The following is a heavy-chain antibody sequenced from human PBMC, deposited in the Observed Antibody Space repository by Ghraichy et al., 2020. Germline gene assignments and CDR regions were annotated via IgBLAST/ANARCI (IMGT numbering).Heavy chain of an antibody. CDR2: IIPIFGTA. V-gene: IGHV1-69*13. Sequence: SVKVSCKASGGTFSSYAISWVRQAPGQGLEWMGGIIPIFGTANYAQKFQGRVTITADESTSTAYMELSSLRSEDTAVYYCARDSPRYYYGSGSYYNENWFDPWGQGTLVTVSS. CDR3: ARDSPRYYYGSGSYYNENWFDP. D-gene: IGHD3-10*01. J-gene: IGHJ5*02. CDR1: GGTFSSYA.